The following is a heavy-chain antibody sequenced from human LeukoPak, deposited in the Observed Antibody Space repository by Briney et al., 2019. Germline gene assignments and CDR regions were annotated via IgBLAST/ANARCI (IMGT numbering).Heavy chain of an antibody. J-gene: IGHJ3*02. CDR3: ARDANMIVVVITTDAFDI. Sequence: ASVKVSCKASGYTFTSYAMHWVRQAPGQRLEWMGWINAGNGNTKYSQKLQGRVTMTTDTSTSTAYMELRSLRSDDTAVYYCARDANMIVVVITTDAFDIWGQGTMVTVSS. V-gene: IGHV1-3*01. D-gene: IGHD3-22*01. CDR2: INAGNGNT. CDR1: GYTFTSYA.